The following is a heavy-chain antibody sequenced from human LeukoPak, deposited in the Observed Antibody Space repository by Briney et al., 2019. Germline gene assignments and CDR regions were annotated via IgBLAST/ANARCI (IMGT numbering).Heavy chain of an antibody. CDR3: AKVYGTWRAYFDY. J-gene: IGHJ4*02. CDR1: GGTFSSYA. D-gene: IGHD3-10*01. Sequence: SCKASGGTFSSYAISWVRQAPGKGLEWVSAISGSGGSTYYADSVKGRFTISRDNSKNTLYLQMNSLRAEDTAVYYCAKVYGTWRAYFDYWGQGTLVTVSS. V-gene: IGHV3-23*01. CDR2: ISGSGGST.